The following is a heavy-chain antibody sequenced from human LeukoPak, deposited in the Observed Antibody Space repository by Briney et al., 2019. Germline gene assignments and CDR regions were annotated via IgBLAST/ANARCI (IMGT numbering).Heavy chain of an antibody. D-gene: IGHD2-2*02. CDR3: ARDLIVVVPAAINNYYYGMDV. V-gene: IGHV1-2*02. J-gene: IGHJ6*02. CDR2: INPNSGGT. CDR1: GYTFTAYY. Sequence: ASVKVSCKASGYTFTAYYMHWVRQAPGQGLEWMGWINPNSGGTNYAQNFQGRVTMTRDTSISTAYMELSRLRSDDTAVYYCARDLIVVVPAAINNYYYGMDVWGQGTTVTVSS.